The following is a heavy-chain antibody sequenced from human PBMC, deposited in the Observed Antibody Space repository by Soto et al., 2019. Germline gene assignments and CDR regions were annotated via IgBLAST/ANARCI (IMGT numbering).Heavy chain of an antibody. CDR1: GFTFSSYA. D-gene: IGHD2-21*02. V-gene: IGHV3-30-3*01. J-gene: IGHJ4*02. Sequence: QVQLVESGGGVVQPGRSLRLSCAASGFTFSSYAMHWVRQAPGKGLEWVAVISYDGSNKYYADSVKGRFTISRDNSKNTLYLQMNSLRAEDTAVYYCARAPVAYCGGDCRTFDYWGQGTLVTVSS. CDR2: ISYDGSNK. CDR3: ARAPVAYCGGDCRTFDY.